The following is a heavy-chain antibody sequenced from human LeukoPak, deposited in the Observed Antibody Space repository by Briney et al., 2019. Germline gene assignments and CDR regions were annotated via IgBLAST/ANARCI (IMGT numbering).Heavy chain of an antibody. Sequence: SETLSLTCTVSGASISSGGYYWSRIRQHPGKGLEWIGYIYYSGSTYYNPSLKSRVTISVDRSKNQFSLKLSSVTAADTAVYYCARGPYCSSTSCFLDSAIASDWYFDLWGRGTLVTVSS. CDR2: IYYSGST. CDR1: GASISSGGYY. J-gene: IGHJ2*01. CDR3: ARGPYCSSTSCFLDSAIASDWYFDL. D-gene: IGHD2-2*01. V-gene: IGHV4-31*03.